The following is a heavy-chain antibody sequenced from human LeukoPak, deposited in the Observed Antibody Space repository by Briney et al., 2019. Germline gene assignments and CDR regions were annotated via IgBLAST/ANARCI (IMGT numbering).Heavy chain of an antibody. CDR1: GITFRFYY. CDR2: ISSSSSTI. J-gene: IGHJ4*02. CDR3: ARGPPFGSGTYYVDY. V-gene: IGHV3-48*01. Sequence: GSLRLSLSASGITFRFYYHNWVRQAPGKGVELGSFISSSSSTIYHADSVKGRFTVSRDNAKNSLYLQMNSLRAEDTAVYYCARGPPFGSGTYYVDYWGQGTQVTVSS. D-gene: IGHD3-10*01.